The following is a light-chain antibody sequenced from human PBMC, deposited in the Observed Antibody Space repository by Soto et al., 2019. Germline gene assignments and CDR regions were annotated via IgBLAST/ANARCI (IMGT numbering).Light chain of an antibody. CDR1: QSVSNDF. CDR3: QQFSSYPLN. J-gene: IGKJ4*01. V-gene: IGKV3-20*01. Sequence: EIVLTQSPGILSLSPGERATLSCRASQSVSNDFLAWYQQKPGQAPRLLIYDASSRATGIPDRFSGGGSGTNFTLTISRLEPEDFAVYYCQQFSSYPLNFGGGTKVDIK. CDR2: DAS.